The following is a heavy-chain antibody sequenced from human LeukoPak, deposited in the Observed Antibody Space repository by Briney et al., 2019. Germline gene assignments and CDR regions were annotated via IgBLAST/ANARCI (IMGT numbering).Heavy chain of an antibody. D-gene: IGHD6-6*01. CDR3: ASSSSIAAQEVDY. V-gene: IGHV1-69*13. CDR1: GGTFSSHA. Sequence: SVKVSCKASGGTFSSHAISWVRQAPGQGLEWMGGIIPIFGTANYAQKFQGRVTITADESTSTAYMELSSLRSEDTAVYYCASSSSIAAQEVDYWGQGTLVTVSS. J-gene: IGHJ4*02. CDR2: IIPIFGTA.